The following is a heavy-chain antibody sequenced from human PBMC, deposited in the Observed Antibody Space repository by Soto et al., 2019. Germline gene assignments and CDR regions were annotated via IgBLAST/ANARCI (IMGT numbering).Heavy chain of an antibody. J-gene: IGHJ5*02. CDR2: IFYSGST. CDR3: ARNFYDLSTATGGHWFDP. V-gene: IGHV4-31*03. Sequence: QVQLQESGPGLVKPSQTLSLTCTVSGGSINTAGYYWNWIRHNPGKGLEWIGYIFYSGSTYYNPSLKCRLTMSIDKSKNHFSLKLSSVTAADTAYYYCARNFYDLSTATGGHWFDPWGHGTLVTVSS. D-gene: IGHD3-9*01. CDR1: GGSINTAGYY.